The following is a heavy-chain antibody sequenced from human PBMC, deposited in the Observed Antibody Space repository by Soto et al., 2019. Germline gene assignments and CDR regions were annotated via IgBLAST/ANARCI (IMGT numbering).Heavy chain of an antibody. J-gene: IGHJ4*02. Sequence: QVRLQESGPGLVKPSETLSLTCTVSSGSISDYYWSWIRQSPGRGLDWIGYFYARASNIYNPSLKGRVTISADTSKNQFSLSLYPVTAADTAVYYCARAGLWFGDFAHGGQGILVTVSS. D-gene: IGHD3-10*01. CDR2: FYARASN. CDR1: SGSISDYY. V-gene: IGHV4-59*01. CDR3: ARAGLWFGDFAH.